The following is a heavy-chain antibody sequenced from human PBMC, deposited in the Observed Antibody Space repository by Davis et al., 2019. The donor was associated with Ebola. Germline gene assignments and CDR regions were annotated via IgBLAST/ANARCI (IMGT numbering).Heavy chain of an antibody. CDR1: GFTFTDYW. D-gene: IGHD2-8*01. CDR3: AREIANGHHGMDV. J-gene: IGHJ6*02. CDR2: IKQDGSQT. Sequence: GGSLRLSCGTSGFTFTDYWMSWVRQAPGKGLEWVANIKQDGSQTYHMDSVKGRFTISRDNAKNSLYLHLHSVRAEDTAIYYCAREIANGHHGMDVWGQGTTITVSS. V-gene: IGHV3-7*01.